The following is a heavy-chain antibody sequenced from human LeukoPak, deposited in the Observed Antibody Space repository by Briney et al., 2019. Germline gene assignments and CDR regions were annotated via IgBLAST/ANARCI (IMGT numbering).Heavy chain of an antibody. CDR1: GFTFDDYA. CDR3: VKDREEVVIRYYFDF. Sequence: GGSLTLSCAASGFTFDDYAMHWVRPIPGRGLEWVAGINWSRTTMDYADSVKGRFTISRDINSLYLRMKSLRTEDTGLYFCVKDREEVVIRYYFDFWGQGTQVTVSS. V-gene: IGHV3-9*01. CDR2: INWSRTTM. D-gene: IGHD3-22*01. J-gene: IGHJ4*02.